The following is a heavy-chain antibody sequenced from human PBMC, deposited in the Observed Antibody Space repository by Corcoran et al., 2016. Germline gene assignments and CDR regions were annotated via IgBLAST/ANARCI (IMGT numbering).Heavy chain of an antibody. D-gene: IGHD4-17*01. J-gene: IGHJ4*02. CDR3: ARDLGDYNDY. V-gene: IGHV4-39*07. CDR1: GGSISSSSYY. CDR2: IYYSGST. Sequence: QLQLQESGPGLVKPSETLSLTCTVSGGSISSSSYYWGWIHQPPGKGLEWIGSIYYSGSTYYNPSLKSRVTISVDTSKNQFSLKLSSVTAADTAVYYCARDLGDYNDYWGQGTLVTVSS.